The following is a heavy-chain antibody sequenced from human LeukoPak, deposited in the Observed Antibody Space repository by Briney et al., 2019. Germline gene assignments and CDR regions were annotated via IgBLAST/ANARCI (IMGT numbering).Heavy chain of an antibody. J-gene: IGHJ6*03. CDR2: IYYSGST. CDR1: GGSISSSSYY. CDR3: ARQRKYYYGSGSPPYYYYYMDV. D-gene: IGHD3-10*01. V-gene: IGHV4-39*01. Sequence: SETLSLTCTVSGGSISSSSYYWGWIRQPPGKGLEWIGSIYYSGSTYYNPSLKSRVTISVDTSKNQFSLKLSSVTAADTAVYYCARQRKYYYGSGSPPYYYYYMDVWGKGTTVTISS.